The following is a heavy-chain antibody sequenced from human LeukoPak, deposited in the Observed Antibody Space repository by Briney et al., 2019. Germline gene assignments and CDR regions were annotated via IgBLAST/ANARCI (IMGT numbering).Heavy chain of an antibody. V-gene: IGHV4-59*08. Sequence: SETLSLTCTVSGVSISSYYWSWIRQPPGKGLEWIGYIYYSGSTNYNPSLKSRVTISVDTSKNQFSLKLSSVTAADTAVYYCARLIAAAPDYWGQGTLVTVSS. CDR1: GVSISSYY. CDR3: ARLIAAAPDY. CDR2: IYYSGST. D-gene: IGHD6-13*01. J-gene: IGHJ4*02.